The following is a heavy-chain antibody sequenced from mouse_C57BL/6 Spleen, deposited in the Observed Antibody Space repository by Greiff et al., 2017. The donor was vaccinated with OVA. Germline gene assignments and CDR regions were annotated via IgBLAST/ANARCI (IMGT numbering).Heavy chain of an antibody. CDR1: GYTFTSYW. Sequence: VQLQQPGAELVMPGASVKLSCKASGYTFTSYWMHWVKQRPGQGLEWIGEIDPSDSYTNYNQKFKGKSTLTVDKSSSTAYMQLSSLTSEDSAVYYCARRGFITTVHYFDYWGQGTTLTVSS. CDR3: ARRGFITTVHYFDY. J-gene: IGHJ2*01. V-gene: IGHV1-69*01. D-gene: IGHD1-1*01. CDR2: IDPSDSYT.